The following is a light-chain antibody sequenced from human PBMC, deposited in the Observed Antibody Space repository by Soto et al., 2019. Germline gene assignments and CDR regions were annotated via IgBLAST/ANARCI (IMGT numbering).Light chain of an antibody. V-gene: IGKV1-39*01. J-gene: IGKJ3*01. CDR3: QQRNT. CDR2: ATS. CDR1: QLISTY. Sequence: DIQMTQSPSSLSASVGDRVTIPCRSSQLISTYLSWYQQKPGKAPNLLSFATSTLQSGVSSRFSGSGYETDFTLTINSLQPEDFATYYGQQRNTFGPGTKEDIK.